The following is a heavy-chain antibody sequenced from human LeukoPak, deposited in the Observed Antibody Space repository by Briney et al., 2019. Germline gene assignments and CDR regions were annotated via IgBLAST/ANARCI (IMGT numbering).Heavy chain of an antibody. Sequence: PGGSLRLSCGASGFTFSSYGMHWVRQAPGKGLEWVAFIRYDGSNKYYADSVKGRFTISRDNSKNTLYLQMNSLRAEDTAVYYCAKDQDTAMIVDYWGQGTLVTVSS. J-gene: IGHJ4*02. V-gene: IGHV3-30*02. CDR1: GFTFSSYG. CDR2: IRYDGSNK. CDR3: AKDQDTAMIVDY. D-gene: IGHD5-18*01.